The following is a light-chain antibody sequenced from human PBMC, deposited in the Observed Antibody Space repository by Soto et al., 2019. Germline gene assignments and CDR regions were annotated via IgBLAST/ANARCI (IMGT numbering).Light chain of an antibody. CDR2: GNS. CDR1: SSTIGAGYD. Sequence: QSVLTQPPSVSGAPGQRVTISCTGSSSTIGAGYDVHWYQQLPGTAPKLLIYGNSNRPSGVPDRFSGSKSGTSASLAITGLQVEDEADYYCQSYDSSLSGSHVVFGGGTKVTVL. V-gene: IGLV1-40*01. CDR3: QSYDSSLSGSHVV. J-gene: IGLJ2*01.